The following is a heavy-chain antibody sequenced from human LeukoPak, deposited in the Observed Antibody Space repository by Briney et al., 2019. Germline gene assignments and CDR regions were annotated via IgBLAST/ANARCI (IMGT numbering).Heavy chain of an antibody. Sequence: GGSLRLSCAASGFTFSDYWMSWVRQAPGKGLEWVANIKEDGSEKYYVDSVEGRFTISRDNAKNSVYLQMNSLTAEDTGLYYCARDATTAVGWVYMDVWGKGTTVTISS. D-gene: IGHD6-13*01. CDR2: IKEDGSEK. V-gene: IGHV3-7*01. CDR3: ARDATTAVGWVYMDV. J-gene: IGHJ6*03. CDR1: GFTFSDYW.